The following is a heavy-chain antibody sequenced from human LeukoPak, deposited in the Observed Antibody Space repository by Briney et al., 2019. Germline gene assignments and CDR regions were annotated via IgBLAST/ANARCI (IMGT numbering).Heavy chain of an antibody. J-gene: IGHJ5*02. CDR1: GGSISSYY. Sequence: LSETLSLTCTVSGGSISSYYWSWIRQPPGKGLEWIGYIYYSGSTNYNPSLKSRVTISVDTSQNQFSLKLSSVTAADTAVYYCARRGGSYSNWFDPWGQGTLVTVSS. CDR2: IYYSGST. V-gene: IGHV4-59*01. D-gene: IGHD1-26*01. CDR3: ARRGGSYSNWFDP.